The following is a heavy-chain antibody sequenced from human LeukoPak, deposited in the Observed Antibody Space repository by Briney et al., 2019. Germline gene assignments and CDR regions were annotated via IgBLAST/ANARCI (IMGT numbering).Heavy chain of an antibody. D-gene: IGHD5-24*01. V-gene: IGHV4-59*12. CDR3: AREARGMTTNAHDAFDI. CDR2: IYHSGST. CDR1: GGSISSYY. Sequence: SETLSLTCTVSGGSISSYYWSWIRQFPGKGLEWIGYIYHSGSTYYNPSLKSRLFISVDTSKNQFSLKLTSLTAADTAVYYCAREARGMTTNAHDAFDIWGQGTMVTVSS. J-gene: IGHJ3*02.